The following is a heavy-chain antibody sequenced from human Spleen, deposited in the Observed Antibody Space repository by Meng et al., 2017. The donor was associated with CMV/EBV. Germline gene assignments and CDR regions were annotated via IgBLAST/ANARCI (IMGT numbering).Heavy chain of an antibody. CDR3: ARGVQRFIDY. CDR2: VNSDGSST. CDR1: GFTFSTYW. D-gene: IGHD3-3*01. V-gene: IGHV3-74*01. Sequence: GESLKISCAASGFTFSTYWMHWVRQAPGKGLVWVSYVNSDGSSTNYADSVKGRLTISRDNAKNTLYLQMNGLGVEDTAVYYCARGVQRFIDYWCQGALVTVSS. J-gene: IGHJ4*02.